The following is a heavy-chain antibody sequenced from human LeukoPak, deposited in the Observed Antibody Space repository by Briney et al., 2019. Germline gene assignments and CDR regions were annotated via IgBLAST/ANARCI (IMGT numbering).Heavy chain of an antibody. CDR3: AKVGAVEY. D-gene: IGHD1-26*01. Sequence: GGSPRLSCAASGFTFDDYAMHWVRQAPGKGLEWVSLISGDGGSTYYADSVKGRFTISRDNSKNSLYLQMNSLRTKDTALYYCAKVGAVEYWGQGTLVTVSS. CDR1: GFTFDDYA. CDR2: ISGDGGST. J-gene: IGHJ4*02. V-gene: IGHV3-43*02.